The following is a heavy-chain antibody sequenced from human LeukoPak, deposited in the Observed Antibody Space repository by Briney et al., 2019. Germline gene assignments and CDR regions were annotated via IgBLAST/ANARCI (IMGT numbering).Heavy chain of an antibody. CDR1: GFTFDDYA. J-gene: IGHJ4*02. Sequence: PGRSVRLSCAASGFTFDDYAMHEVRQAPCKGLEWVSGISWNSGSIGYADSVKGRFTISRDNAKNSLYLQMNSLRAEDTALYYCAKNCYFDYWGQGTLVTVSS. CDR2: ISWNSGSI. V-gene: IGHV3-9*01. CDR3: AKNCYFDY.